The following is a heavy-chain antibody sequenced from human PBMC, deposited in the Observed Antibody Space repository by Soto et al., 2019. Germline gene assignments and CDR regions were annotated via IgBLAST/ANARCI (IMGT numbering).Heavy chain of an antibody. D-gene: IGHD3-16*01. Sequence: PSETLSLTCAVSGDTISTGGYSWAWIRQHPGKGQEWIGYIYYSGSTNYNPSLKSRVTISVDKSKNQFSLKLSSVTAADTAVYYCSRVNPRLRLGELLGGSDAFDIWGQGTMVTVSS. CDR1: GDTISTGGYS. CDR2: IYYSGST. J-gene: IGHJ3*02. V-gene: IGHV4-61*08. CDR3: SRVNPRLRLGELLGGSDAFDI.